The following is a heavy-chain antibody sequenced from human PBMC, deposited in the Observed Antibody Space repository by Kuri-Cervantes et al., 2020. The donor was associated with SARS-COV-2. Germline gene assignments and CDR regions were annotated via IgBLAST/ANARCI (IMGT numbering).Heavy chain of an antibody. D-gene: IGHD5-18*01. CDR2: IYSGGST. CDR3: ASYSGYSYGMGFGYYYYGMDV. CDR1: GFTVSSNY. J-gene: IGHJ6*02. V-gene: IGHV3-66*01. Sequence: GGSLRLSCAASGFTVSSNYMSWVRQAPGKGLEWVSVIYSGGSTYYADSVKGRFTISRDNSKNTLYLQMNSLRAEDTAVYYCASYSGYSYGMGFGYYYYGMDVWGQGTMVTVSS.